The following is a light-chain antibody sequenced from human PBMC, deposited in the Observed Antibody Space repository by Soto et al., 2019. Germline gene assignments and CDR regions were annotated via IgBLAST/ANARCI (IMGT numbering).Light chain of an antibody. J-gene: IGLJ2*01. CDR1: SSDIGGYYY. CDR3: TSYTSISTLHVV. CDR2: QVT. V-gene: IGLV2-14*01. Sequence: QSALTQPASVSGSPGQSITISCTGTSSDIGGYYYVSWYQHHPGKAPKLLIYQVTNRPSGVSNRFSGSKSGNTASLTISGLQAEDEADYYCTSYTSISTLHVVFGGGTKVTVL.